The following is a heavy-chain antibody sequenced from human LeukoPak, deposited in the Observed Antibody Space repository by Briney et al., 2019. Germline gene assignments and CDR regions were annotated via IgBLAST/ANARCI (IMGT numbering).Heavy chain of an antibody. Sequence: PSETLSLTCTVSGGSISSTTNYWGWIRQPPGKGLEWIGSLYYSGFTYYNPSLQSRVTISVDTSKNQFSLKLSSVTAADTAVYYFARLSVSPDYYDSSSFHPYYYFDLWGQGTLVTVSS. J-gene: IGHJ4*02. CDR1: GGSISSTTNY. D-gene: IGHD3-22*01. CDR3: ARLSVSPDYYDSSSFHPYYYFDL. V-gene: IGHV4-39*01. CDR2: LYYSGFT.